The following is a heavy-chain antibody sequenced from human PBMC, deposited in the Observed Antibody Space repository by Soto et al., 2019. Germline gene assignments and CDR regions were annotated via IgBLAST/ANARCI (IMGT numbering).Heavy chain of an antibody. CDR3: ARGGADHYNYGPDV. J-gene: IGHJ6*02. CDR2: MNGAGTST. V-gene: IGHV3-23*01. D-gene: IGHD3-10*01. CDR1: RFSLGTYA. Sequence: GGSLRLSCAASRFSLGTYAMTWVRQPPGKGLEWVSSMNGAGTSTSHADSVKGRFTTSRDSSKNTLYLEMNSLRGEDTAIYYCARGGADHYNYGPDVWGQGTTVTVSS.